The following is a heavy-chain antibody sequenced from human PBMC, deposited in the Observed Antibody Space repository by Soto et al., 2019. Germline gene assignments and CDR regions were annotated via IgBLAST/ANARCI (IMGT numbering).Heavy chain of an antibody. J-gene: IGHJ6*03. CDR2: IRSKAYGGTT. CDR1: GFTFGDYA. CDR3: SGAYDYVPYYYYYMDV. Sequence: GGSLRLSCTASGFTFGDYAMSWFRQAPGKGLEWVGFIRSKAYGGTTEYAASVKGRFTISRDDSKSIAYLQMNSLKTEDTAVYYCSGAYDYVPYYYYYMDVWGKGTTVTVSS. V-gene: IGHV3-49*03. D-gene: IGHD5-12*01.